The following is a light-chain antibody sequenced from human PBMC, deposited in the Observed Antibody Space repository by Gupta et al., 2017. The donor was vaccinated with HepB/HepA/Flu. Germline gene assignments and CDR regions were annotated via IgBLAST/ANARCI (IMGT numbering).Light chain of an antibody. V-gene: IGLV2-14*03. Sequence: QSALTQPASVSGSPGQSITIYCTGTSSDVGGYNYVSWYQQHPGKVPKLMIYDVSNRPSGISNRFSGSKSGNTASLTISGPQAEDEADYYCSSYRSGSTRVFGGGTKLTVL. CDR3: SSYRSGSTRV. CDR1: SSDVGGYNY. CDR2: DVS. J-gene: IGLJ3*02.